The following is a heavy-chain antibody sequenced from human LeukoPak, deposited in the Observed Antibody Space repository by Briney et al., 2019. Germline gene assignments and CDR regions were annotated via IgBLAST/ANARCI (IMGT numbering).Heavy chain of an antibody. CDR3: ARVNYYDSSGYRWYYFDY. V-gene: IGHV4-34*01. CDR2: IYYSGST. J-gene: IGHJ4*02. CDR1: GGSFSGYY. Sequence: SETLSLTCAVYGGSFSGYYWSWIRQPPGKGLEWIGSIYYSGSTYYNPSLKSRVTISVDTSKNQFSLKLSSVTAADTAVYYCARVNYYDSSGYRWYYFDYWGQGTLVTVSS. D-gene: IGHD3-22*01.